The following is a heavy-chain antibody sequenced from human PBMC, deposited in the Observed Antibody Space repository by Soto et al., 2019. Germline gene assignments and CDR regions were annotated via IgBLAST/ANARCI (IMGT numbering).Heavy chain of an antibody. J-gene: IGHJ6*03. Sequence: EVQVVDSGGGVVRPGGSLRLSCAASGFTFDDHGMAWVRQRPGQGLEWVAGINWNGETTDYADSVKGRFTISRDNANNFLFLQMDSLRAEDTALYHCARAISTCLFYVDVWGKGTTVTVS. CDR2: INWNGETT. CDR1: GFTFDDHG. CDR3: ARAISTCLFYVDV. V-gene: IGHV3-20*01. D-gene: IGHD2-2*01.